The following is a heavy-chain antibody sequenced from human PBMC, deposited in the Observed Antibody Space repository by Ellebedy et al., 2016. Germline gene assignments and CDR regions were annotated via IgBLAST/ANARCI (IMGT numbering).Heavy chain of an antibody. D-gene: IGHD3-10*01. CDR3: ARTGVTMVRGVPYGMDV. V-gene: IGHV1-18*01. CDR1: GYTFTSYG. Sequence: ASVKVSXKASGYTFTSYGISWVRQAPGQGLEWMGWISAYNGNTNYAQKLQGRVTMTTDTSTSTAYMELRSLRSDDTAVYYCARTGVTMVRGVPYGMDVWGQGTTVTVSS. CDR2: ISAYNGNT. J-gene: IGHJ6*02.